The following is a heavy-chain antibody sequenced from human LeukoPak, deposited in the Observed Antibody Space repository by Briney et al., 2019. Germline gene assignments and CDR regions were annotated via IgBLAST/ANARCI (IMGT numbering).Heavy chain of an antibody. CDR3: VGFVRWTDY. Sequence: GSLRLSCAASGFTFSSYEMNWVRQAPGKGLEWIGEINHSGSTNYNPSLKSRVTISVDTSKNQFSLKLSSVTAADTAVYYCVGFVRWTDYWGQGTLVTVSS. CDR1: GFTFSSYE. D-gene: IGHD2-8*01. V-gene: IGHV4-34*08. CDR2: INHSGST. J-gene: IGHJ4*02.